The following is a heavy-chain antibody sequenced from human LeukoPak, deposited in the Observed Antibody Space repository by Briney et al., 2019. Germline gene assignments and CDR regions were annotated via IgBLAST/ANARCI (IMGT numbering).Heavy chain of an antibody. CDR1: GGSISRYY. D-gene: IGHD3-22*01. CDR2: IYYTGST. J-gene: IGHJ4*02. V-gene: IGHV4-59*01. CDR3: ARGYYYDYSGPDFDY. Sequence: SETLSLTCTVSGGSISRYYWSWIRQPPGKGLEWIGYIYYTGSTNSNPSLKSRVTISVDTSKNQFSLRLTSVTAADTAVYYCARGYYYDYSGPDFDYWGQGTLVTVSS.